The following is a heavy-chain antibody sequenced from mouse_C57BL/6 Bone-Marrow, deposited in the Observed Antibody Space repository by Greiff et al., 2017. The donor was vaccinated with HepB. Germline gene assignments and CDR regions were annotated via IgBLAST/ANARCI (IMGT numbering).Heavy chain of an antibody. CDR2: IYPRSGNT. CDR1: GYTFTSYG. Sequence: VQLQQSGAELARPGASVKLSCKASGYTFTSYGISWVKQRTGQGLEWIGEIYPRSGNTYYNEKFKGKATLTADKSSSTAYMELRSLTSEDSAVYVCAREGIYYGNYYAMDYWGQGTSVTVSS. J-gene: IGHJ4*01. CDR3: AREGIYYGNYYAMDY. D-gene: IGHD2-1*01. V-gene: IGHV1-81*01.